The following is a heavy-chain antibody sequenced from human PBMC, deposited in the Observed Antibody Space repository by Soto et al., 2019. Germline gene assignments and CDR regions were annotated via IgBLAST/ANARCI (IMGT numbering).Heavy chain of an antibody. J-gene: IGHJ5*02. CDR3: ARVAVAARPRWYNWFDP. V-gene: IGHV1-8*01. Sequence: QEQLVQSGAEVKKPGASVKVSCKTSGYTFTDYDINWVRQDTGQGLEWIGWMNPNSGETGYAQKFPGRVTMTRSASLSTADLELSSLRSEDTAVYYCARVAVAARPRWYNWFDPWGQGTLVTVSS. D-gene: IGHD2-15*01. CDR2: MNPNSGET. CDR1: GYTFTDYD.